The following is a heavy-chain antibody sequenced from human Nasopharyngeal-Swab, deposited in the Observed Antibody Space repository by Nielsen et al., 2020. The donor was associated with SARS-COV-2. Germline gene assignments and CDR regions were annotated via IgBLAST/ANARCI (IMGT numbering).Heavy chain of an antibody. J-gene: IGHJ4*02. CDR1: GFSFNLYE. CDR2: ISSSGSTI. D-gene: IGHD3-3*01. Sequence: GESLKISCAASGFSFNLYEMNWVRQAPGKGLEWFSYISSSGSTIYYADSVKGRFTISRDNAKNSLYLQMNSLRAEDTAVYYCARGPLGSGFDYWGQGTLVTVSS. CDR3: ARGPLGSGFDY. V-gene: IGHV3-48*03.